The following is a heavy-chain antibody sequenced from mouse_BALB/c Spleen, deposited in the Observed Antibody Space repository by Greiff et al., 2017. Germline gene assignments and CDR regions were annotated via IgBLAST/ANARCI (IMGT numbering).Heavy chain of an antibody. Sequence: VQRVESGPGLVAPSQSLSITCTVSGFSLTDYGVSWIRQPPGKGLEWLGVIWGGGSTYYNYALKSRLSISKDNSKIQVFLKMNSLPTDDTAMYYCAKHRATARAMDYWGQGTPVTVSS. J-gene: IGHJ4*01. CDR2: IWGGGST. CDR3: AKHRATARAMDY. CDR1: GFSLTDYG. D-gene: IGHD1-2*01. V-gene: IGHV2-6-5*01.